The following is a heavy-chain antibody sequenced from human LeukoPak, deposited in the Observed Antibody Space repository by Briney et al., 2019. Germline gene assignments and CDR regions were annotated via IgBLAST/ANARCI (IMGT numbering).Heavy chain of an antibody. V-gene: IGHV3-30*03. CDR2: ISYDGSNK. Sequence: PGGSLRLSCAASGFTFSSYGMHWVRQAPGKGLEWVAVISYDGSNKYYADSVKGRFTISRDNSKNTLYLQMHSLRDEDTAVYYCARYMLTGYLSGLGYWGQGTLVTVSS. CDR1: GFTFSSYG. D-gene: IGHD3-9*01. CDR3: ARYMLTGYLSGLGY. J-gene: IGHJ4*02.